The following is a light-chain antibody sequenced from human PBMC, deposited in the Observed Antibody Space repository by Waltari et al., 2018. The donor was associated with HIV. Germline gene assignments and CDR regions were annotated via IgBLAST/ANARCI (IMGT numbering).Light chain of an antibody. Sequence: DIQMTQSPSSLSASVGDRVTITCRASQGIRTDLAWYQQKAGRAPRRLIYDASTLQRGVSFRFSGSGSGTEFIFTISSLQPEDFATYFCLQHHAYPRTFGQGTKVEVK. CDR3: LQHHAYPRT. J-gene: IGKJ1*01. CDR2: DAS. V-gene: IGKV1-17*01. CDR1: QGIRTD.